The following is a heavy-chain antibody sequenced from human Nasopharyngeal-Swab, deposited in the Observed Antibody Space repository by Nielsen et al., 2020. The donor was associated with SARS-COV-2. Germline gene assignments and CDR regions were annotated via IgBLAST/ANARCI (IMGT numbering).Heavy chain of an antibody. J-gene: IGHJ4*02. CDR2: ISGSGGST. CDR1: GFTFSSYA. D-gene: IGHD3-22*01. CDR3: AKWAGEGYYDSSGYPFDY. Sequence: GESLTISCAASGFTFSSYAMSWVRQAPGKGLEWVSAISGSGGSTYYADSVKGRFTISRDNSKNTLYLQMNSLRAEDTAVYYCAKWAGEGYYDSSGYPFDYWGQGTLVTVSS. V-gene: IGHV3-23*01.